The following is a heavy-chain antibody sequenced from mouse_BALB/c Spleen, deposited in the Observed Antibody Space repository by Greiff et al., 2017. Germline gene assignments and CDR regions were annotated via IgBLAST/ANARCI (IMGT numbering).Heavy chain of an antibody. J-gene: IGHJ1*01. Sequence: EVHLVESGGGLVKPGGSLKLSCAASGFTFSSYAMSWVRQSPEKRLEWVAEISSGGSYTYYPDTVTGRFTISRDNAKNTLYLEMSSLRSEDTAMYYCAKSYYYGSSYGDWYFDVWGAGTTVTVSS. CDR2: ISSGGSYT. CDR1: GFTFSSYA. D-gene: IGHD1-1*01. V-gene: IGHV5-9-4*01. CDR3: AKSYYYGSSYGDWYFDV.